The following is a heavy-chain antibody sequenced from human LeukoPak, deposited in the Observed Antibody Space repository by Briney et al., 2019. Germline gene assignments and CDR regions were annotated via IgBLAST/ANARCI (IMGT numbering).Heavy chain of an antibody. D-gene: IGHD4-17*01. V-gene: IGHV3-30-3*01. CDR1: GFTFSSYA. CDR2: ISYDGSNK. Sequence: GGSLRLSCAASGFTFSSYAMHWVRQAPGKGLEWVAVISYDGSNKYYADSVKGRFTISRDNSKNTLYPQMNSLRAEDTAVYYCARESDVNDYGDLRFDYWGQGTLFTVSS. J-gene: IGHJ4*02. CDR3: ARESDVNDYGDLRFDY.